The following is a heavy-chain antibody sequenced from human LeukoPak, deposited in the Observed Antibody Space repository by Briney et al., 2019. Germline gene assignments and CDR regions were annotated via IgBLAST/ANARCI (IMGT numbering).Heavy chain of an antibody. CDR1: GGSISSYY. V-gene: IGHV4-59*01. CDR2: ISYSGST. Sequence: SETLPLTCTVSGGSISSYYWSWIRPPPGKGLEWIGFISYSGSTNYNPSLRSRVTISLDTSKNQFSLHLSSVTGADTAVYYCARGGPGSGWHYYLDYWGQGTLVTVSS. J-gene: IGHJ4*02. CDR3: ARGGPGSGWHYYLDY. D-gene: IGHD3-22*01.